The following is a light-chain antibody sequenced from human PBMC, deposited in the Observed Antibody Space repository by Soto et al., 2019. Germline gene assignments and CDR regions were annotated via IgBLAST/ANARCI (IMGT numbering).Light chain of an antibody. CDR1: QSVSSN. J-gene: IGKJ1*01. Sequence: EIVMTQSPSTLSGSPGERATLSWRASQSVSSNLAWYQQKPGQAPRLPIYGASTRATGIPARFSGSGSGTEFTLTISSLKSEDFAVYYCQQYNNWWTFGQGTKVDIK. V-gene: IGKV3-15*01. CDR2: GAS. CDR3: QQYNNWWT.